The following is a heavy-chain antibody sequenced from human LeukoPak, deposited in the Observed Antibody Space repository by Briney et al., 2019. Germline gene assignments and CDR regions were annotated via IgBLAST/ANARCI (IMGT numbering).Heavy chain of an antibody. V-gene: IGHV3-21*01. Sequence: GGSLRLSCAASGFTFSSYSMNWVRQAPGKGLEWVSSISSSSSYIYYADSVKGRFTISRDNAKNPLYLQMNSLRAEDTAVYYCARESERYCSGGSCGFDYWGQGTLVTVSS. CDR2: ISSSSSYI. CDR1: GFTFSSYS. CDR3: ARESERYCSGGSCGFDY. D-gene: IGHD2-15*01. J-gene: IGHJ4*02.